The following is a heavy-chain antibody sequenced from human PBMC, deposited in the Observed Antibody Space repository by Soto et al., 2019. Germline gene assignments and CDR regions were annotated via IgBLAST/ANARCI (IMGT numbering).Heavy chain of an antibody. CDR3: VRDTMRASAAASLDY. CDR1: GFTFSTYE. J-gene: IGHJ4*02. D-gene: IGHD6-13*01. CDR2: ISVSGNII. V-gene: IGHV3-48*03. Sequence: EVQLVESGGGLVQPGGSLRLSCAASGFTFSTYEFNWVRQAPGRGLEWISYISVSGNIIKYADSVKGRFTISRDNAGNSLHLHMSSLRVDDTAVYFCVRDTMRASAAASLDYWGQGTQVIVSS.